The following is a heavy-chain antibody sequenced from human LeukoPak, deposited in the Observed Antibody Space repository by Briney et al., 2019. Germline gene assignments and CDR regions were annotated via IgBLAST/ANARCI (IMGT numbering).Heavy chain of an antibody. J-gene: IGHJ1*01. CDR2: FDPEDGET. CDR3: AIIKWELPQSKYSQH. Sequence: ASVKVSCKVSGYTLTELSMHWVRQAPGKGLEWMGGFDPEDGETIYAQKFQGRVTMTEDTSTDTAYMELSSLRSEDTAVYYCAIIKWELPQSKYSQHWGQGTLVTVSS. V-gene: IGHV1-24*01. D-gene: IGHD1-26*01. CDR1: GYTLTELS.